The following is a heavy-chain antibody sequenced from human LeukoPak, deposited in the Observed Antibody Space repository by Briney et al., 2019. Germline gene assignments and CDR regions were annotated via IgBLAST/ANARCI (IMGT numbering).Heavy chain of an antibody. D-gene: IGHD6-19*01. CDR3: ARGADTGYSSDS. CDR2: INSDARST. J-gene: IGHJ5*02. CDR1: GFTFSNYW. Sequence: RGFLRLSCAASGFTFSNYWMHWVRQAPGKGQVWVSRINSDARSTSYADSVKGRFTISRDNAKNTLYLQMNSLRAEDTAVYYCARGADTGYSSDSWGQGTLVTVSS. V-gene: IGHV3-74*01.